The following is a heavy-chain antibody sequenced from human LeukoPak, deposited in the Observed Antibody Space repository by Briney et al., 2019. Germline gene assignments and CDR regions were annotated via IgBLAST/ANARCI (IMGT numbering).Heavy chain of an antibody. J-gene: IGHJ3*02. Sequence: PGGSLRLSCAASGFTFSSYSMSWVRQAPGKGPEWVSYISGRSSIIYYADSVKGRFTISRDNAKNSLYLQMTGLRAEDTAVYYCARDQSGHIAGGTDAFEIWGPGTMVTVSS. D-gene: IGHD1-26*01. CDR2: ISGRSSII. V-gene: IGHV3-48*04. CDR3: ARDQSGHIAGGTDAFEI. CDR1: GFTFSSYS.